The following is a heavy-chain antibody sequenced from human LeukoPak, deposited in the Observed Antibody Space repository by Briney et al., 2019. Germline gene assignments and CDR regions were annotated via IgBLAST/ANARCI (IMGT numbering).Heavy chain of an antibody. CDR2: IFYTGST. Sequence: SETLSLTCTVSGGSTSPYYWSWIRQPPGKGLEWIGYIFYTGSTKYNPSLTSRVSISVDTSKNQFSLKLSSVTAADSAMYYCARSEGVYYGSGSSGSYYPHWFDPWGQGTRVTVSS. D-gene: IGHD3-10*01. V-gene: IGHV4-59*01. CDR3: ARSEGVYYGSGSSGSYYPHWFDP. J-gene: IGHJ5*02. CDR1: GGSTSPYY.